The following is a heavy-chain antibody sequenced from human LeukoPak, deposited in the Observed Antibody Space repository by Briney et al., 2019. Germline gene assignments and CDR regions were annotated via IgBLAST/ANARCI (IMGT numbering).Heavy chain of an antibody. J-gene: IGHJ4*02. CDR1: GFTFSSYG. V-gene: IGHV3-30*02. CDR3: AKDTFSSLRYFDWSWPFDY. Sequence: PGGSLRLSCAASGFTFSSYGMHWVRQAPGKGLEWVAFIRYDGSNKYYADSVKGRFTISRDNSKNTLYLQMDSLRAEDTAVYYCAKDTFSSLRYFDWSWPFDYWGQGTLVTVSS. CDR2: IRYDGSNK. D-gene: IGHD3-9*01.